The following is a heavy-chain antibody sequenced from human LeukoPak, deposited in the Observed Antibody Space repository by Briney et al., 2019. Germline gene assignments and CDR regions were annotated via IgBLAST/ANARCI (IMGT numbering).Heavy chain of an antibody. CDR1: EFIFSNYA. V-gene: IGHV3-23*01. J-gene: IGHJ4*02. CDR3: AKDKATVAAKGPFDY. CDR2: ISGSGAST. D-gene: IGHD2-15*01. Sequence: GGSLRLSCAASEFIFSNYAMTWVRQAPGKGLEWVSSISGSGASTYYADSVKGRFTISRDNSKNTLYLQFSSLRAEDTAVYYRAKDKATVAAKGPFDYWGQGTLVTVSS.